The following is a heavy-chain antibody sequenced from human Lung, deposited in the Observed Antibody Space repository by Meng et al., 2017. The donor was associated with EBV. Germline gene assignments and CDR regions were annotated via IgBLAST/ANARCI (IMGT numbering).Heavy chain of an antibody. V-gene: IGHV1-18*01. CDR1: GYTFTHHG. J-gene: IGHJ4*02. CDR3: ARDPSNTSGRYAYFDY. CDR2: ISCYNGDT. D-gene: IGHD6-19*01. Sequence: QLQLVPSGAEVKKPGAPVRASCKASGYTFTHHGISWIRQAPGQGLEWMGWISCYNGDTNYAQKLQGRVTMTTDTSTNTAYMDLRGLRSDDTAVYYCARDPSNTSGRYAYFDYWGQGTLVTVSS.